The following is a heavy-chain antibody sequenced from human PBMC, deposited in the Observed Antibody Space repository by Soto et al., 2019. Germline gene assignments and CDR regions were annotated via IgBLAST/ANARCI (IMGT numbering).Heavy chain of an antibody. V-gene: IGHV3-33*01. CDR1: GFTFSSYG. Sequence: QVQLVESGGGVVQPGRSLRLSCAASGFTFSSYGMHWVRQAPGKGLEWVAVIWYDGSNKYYADSVKGRFTISRDNSKNTLYLQMNRLRADDTAVYYCARDAGRYSGSYSLSYYYYGMDVWGQGTTVTVSS. D-gene: IGHD1-26*01. CDR2: IWYDGSNK. J-gene: IGHJ6*02. CDR3: ARDAGRYSGSYSLSYYYYGMDV.